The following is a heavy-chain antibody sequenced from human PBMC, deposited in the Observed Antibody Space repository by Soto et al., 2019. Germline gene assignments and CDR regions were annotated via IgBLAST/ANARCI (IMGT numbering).Heavy chain of an antibody. CDR3: ARDGRYCTNGVCYTHYYYGMDV. CDR2: IDPSDSYT. CDR1: GYSFTSYW. Sequence: GESLKISCKGSGYSFTSYWISWVRQMPGKGLEWMGRIDPSDSYTNYSPSFQGHVTISADKSISTAYLQWSSLKASDTAMYYCARDGRYCTNGVCYTHYYYGMDVWGQGTTVTSP. D-gene: IGHD2-8*01. J-gene: IGHJ6*02. V-gene: IGHV5-10-1*01.